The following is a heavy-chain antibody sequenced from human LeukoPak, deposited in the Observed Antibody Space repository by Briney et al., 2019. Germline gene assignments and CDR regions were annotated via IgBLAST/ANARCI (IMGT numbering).Heavy chain of an antibody. CDR3: ARDIPPQAAAHGEGY. D-gene: IGHD6-13*01. J-gene: IGHJ4*02. CDR1: GFTFSSYA. Sequence: QPGGSLRLSCAASGFTFSSYAMSWVRQAPGKGLEWVSSISSSSSYIYYADSVKGRFTISRDNSKNTLYLQMNSLRAEDTAVYYCARDIPPQAAAHGEGYWGQGTLATVSS. CDR2: ISSSSSYI. V-gene: IGHV3-23*01.